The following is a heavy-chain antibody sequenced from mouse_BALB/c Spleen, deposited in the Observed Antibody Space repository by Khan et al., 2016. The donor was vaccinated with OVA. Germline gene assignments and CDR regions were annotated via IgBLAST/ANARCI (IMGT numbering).Heavy chain of an antibody. CDR2: IVPGSGST. CDR3: ARSNGDDSSHYAMDY. CDR1: GYTFTSYW. D-gene: IGHD1-1*01. Sequence: DLVKPGASVKLSCKASGYTFTSYWINWIKQRPGQGLEWIGHIVPGSGSTYYNETFKGMATLTVDTSSSTVYIQLSSLSSEDSALXVYARSNGDDSSHYAMDYWGQGTSVTGSS. J-gene: IGHJ4*01. V-gene: IGHV1S41*01.